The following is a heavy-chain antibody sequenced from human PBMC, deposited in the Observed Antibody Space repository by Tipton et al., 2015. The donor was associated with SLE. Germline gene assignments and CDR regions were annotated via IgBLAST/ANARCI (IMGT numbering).Heavy chain of an antibody. CDR3: ARDLVWAWGPYAFDI. CDR1: GFTFSSYS. CDR2: ISTSSSTI. V-gene: IGHV3-48*01. Sequence: SLRLSCAASGFTFSSYSMNWVRQAPGKGLEWVSSISTSSSTIYYADSVKGRFTISRDNAKNSLYLQMNSLRAEDTAVYYCARDLVWAWGPYAFDIWGQGTMVTVSS. J-gene: IGHJ3*02. D-gene: IGHD3-16*01.